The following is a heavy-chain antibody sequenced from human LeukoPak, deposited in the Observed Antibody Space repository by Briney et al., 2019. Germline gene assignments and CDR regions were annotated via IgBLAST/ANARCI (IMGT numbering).Heavy chain of an antibody. CDR3: ARVRIVVVPAAILGHYYYGMDV. CDR2: INHSGST. Sequence: GSLRLSCAASGFTFSSHLMHWIRQPPGKGLEWIGEINHSGSTNYNPSLKSRVTISVDTSKNQFSLKLSSVTAADTAVYYCARVRIVVVPAAILGHYYYGMDVWGQGTTVTVSS. V-gene: IGHV4-34*01. J-gene: IGHJ6*02. CDR1: GFTFSSHL. D-gene: IGHD2-2*02.